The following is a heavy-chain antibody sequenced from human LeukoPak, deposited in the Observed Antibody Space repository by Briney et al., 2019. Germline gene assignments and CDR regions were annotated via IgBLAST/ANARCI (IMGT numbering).Heavy chain of an antibody. V-gene: IGHV1-18*04. CDR2: ISDYNGNT. D-gene: IGHD5-12*01. Sequence: AAVKVSCKSSGYTFTSYGISGVRQARGQGREGMGWISDYNGNTNYAQKLQGRVTMTTDTSTSTAYMERRSLRSDDTAVYYCARSGYSGYDSRYYYYYCMDVWGKGTTVTASS. CDR3: ARSGYSGYDSRYYYYYCMDV. J-gene: IGHJ6*04. CDR1: GYTFTSYG.